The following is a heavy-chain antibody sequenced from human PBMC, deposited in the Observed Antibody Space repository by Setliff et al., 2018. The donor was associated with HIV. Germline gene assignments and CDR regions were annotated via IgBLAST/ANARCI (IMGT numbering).Heavy chain of an antibody. CDR3: ARLYYAISTAYVDGFDS. Sequence: PSETLSLTCAVYGGSFSGYYWSWIRQPPGKGLEWIGEINHIGSTSYNPSLKIRVSISVDTSKNQFSLRLSSVTAADSAVYYCARLYYAISTAYVDGFDSWGQGALVTVSS. V-gene: IGHV4-34*01. CDR2: INHIGST. D-gene: IGHD3-9*01. CDR1: GGSFSGYY. J-gene: IGHJ4*02.